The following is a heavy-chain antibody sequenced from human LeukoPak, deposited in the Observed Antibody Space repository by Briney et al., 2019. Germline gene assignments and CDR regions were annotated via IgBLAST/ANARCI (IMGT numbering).Heavy chain of an antibody. CDR3: ARRLYGDYYFDY. Sequence: SSETLSLTCAVYGGSLSGHYWSWIRQPPGKGLEWIGEINHSGSTNYNPSLKSRVTISVDTSKNQFSLSLSSVTAADTAVYYCARRLYGDYYFDYWGQGTLVTVSS. CDR2: INHSGST. D-gene: IGHD4-17*01. V-gene: IGHV4-34*01. J-gene: IGHJ4*02. CDR1: GGSLSGHY.